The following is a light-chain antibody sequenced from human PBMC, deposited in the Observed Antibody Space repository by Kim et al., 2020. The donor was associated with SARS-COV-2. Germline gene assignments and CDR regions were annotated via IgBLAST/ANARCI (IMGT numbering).Light chain of an antibody. CDR1: KLGDKY. CDR2: EDR. V-gene: IGLV3-1*01. J-gene: IGLJ3*02. Sequence: SVSPGQTASITCSGDKLGDKYVCWYQQRPGQSPVVVIYEDRKRPSGIPERFSASNSGNTATLTIRGTQAMDEADYYCQAWDSYTAVFGGGTKLTVL. CDR3: QAWDSYTAV.